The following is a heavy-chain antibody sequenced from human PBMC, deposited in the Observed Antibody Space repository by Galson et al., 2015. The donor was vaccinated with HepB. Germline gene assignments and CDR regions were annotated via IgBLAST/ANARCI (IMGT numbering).Heavy chain of an antibody. J-gene: IGHJ3*02. CDR3: ARVSPGRDGYNYGALDI. CDR1: GDSVSSNRAA. V-gene: IGHV6-1*01. D-gene: IGHD5-24*01. Sequence: CAISGDSVSSNRAAWNWIRQSPSRGLEWLGRTLYRSKWSFDYAPSVASRIIINPDTSKNQVSLQLNSVTPEDTAVYYCARVSPGRDGYNYGALDIWAQGTMVTVSS. CDR2: TLYRSKWSF.